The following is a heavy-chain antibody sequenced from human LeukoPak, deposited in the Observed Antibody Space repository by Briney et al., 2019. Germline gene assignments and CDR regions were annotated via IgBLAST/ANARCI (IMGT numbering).Heavy chain of an antibody. Sequence: ASVKVSCKASGGTFSSYAISWVRQAPGQGLEWMGGIIPIFGTANYAQKFQGRVTITADESTSTAYMELSSLRSEDTAVYYCARGYCSSTSCYGGRKILRKAVTYYYYGTDVWGQGTTVTVSS. V-gene: IGHV1-69*13. CDR3: ARGYCSSTSCYGGRKILRKAVTYYYYGTDV. CDR2: IIPIFGTA. D-gene: IGHD2-2*01. J-gene: IGHJ6*02. CDR1: GGTFSSYA.